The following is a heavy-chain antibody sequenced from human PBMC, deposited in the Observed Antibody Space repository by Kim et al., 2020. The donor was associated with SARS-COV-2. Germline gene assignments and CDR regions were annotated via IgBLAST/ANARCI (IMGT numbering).Heavy chain of an antibody. V-gene: IGHV4-59*13. D-gene: IGHD2-2*03. CDR2: IYYSGST. CDR1: GGSISSYY. Sequence: SETLSLTCTVSGGSISSYYWSWIRQPPGKGLEWIGYIYYSGSTNYNPSLKSRVTISVDTSKNQFSLKLSSVTAADTAVYYCARVVMDIVVVPAATVEMATIGFDYWGQGTLVTVSS. CDR3: ARVVMDIVVVPAATVEMATIGFDY. J-gene: IGHJ4*02.